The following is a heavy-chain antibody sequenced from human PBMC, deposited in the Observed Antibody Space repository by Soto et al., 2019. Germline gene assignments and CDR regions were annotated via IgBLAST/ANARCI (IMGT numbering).Heavy chain of an antibody. Sequence: GGSLRLSCAASGFTFSDHYMDWVRQAPGKGLEWVGRTRNKANSYTTEYAASVKGRFTISRDDSKNSLYLQMNSLKTEDTAVYYCARAVRITIFGVVIAHYMDVWGKGTTVTVSS. CDR3: ARAVRITIFGVVIAHYMDV. V-gene: IGHV3-72*01. CDR2: TRNKANSYTT. D-gene: IGHD3-3*01. CDR1: GFTFSDHY. J-gene: IGHJ6*03.